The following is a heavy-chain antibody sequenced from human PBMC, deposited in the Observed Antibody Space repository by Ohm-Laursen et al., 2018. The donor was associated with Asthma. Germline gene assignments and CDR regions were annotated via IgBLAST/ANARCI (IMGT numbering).Heavy chain of an antibody. V-gene: IGHV3-23*01. CDR2: ISGSGGST. CDR3: AKDDSSGYYSGFGAFDI. D-gene: IGHD3-22*01. Sequence: SLRLSCAASGFTFSSYAMSWVRQAPGKGLEWVSAISGSGGSTYYADSVKGRFTISRDNSKNTLYLQMNSLRAEDTAVYYCAKDDSSGYYSGFGAFDIWGQGTMVTVSS. J-gene: IGHJ3*02. CDR1: GFTFSSYA.